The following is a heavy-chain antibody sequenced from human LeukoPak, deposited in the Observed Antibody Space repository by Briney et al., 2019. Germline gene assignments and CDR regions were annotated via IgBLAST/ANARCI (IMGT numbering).Heavy chain of an antibody. CDR1: GGSFSGYY. CDR3: ARVSPNTVTTLKYFDY. Sequence: PSETLSLTCAVYGGSFSGYYWSWIRQPPGKGLEWIGEINHIGSTNYNPSPKSRVTISVATSNNHFSLKMSSVTAADTAVYYCARVSPNTVTTLKYFDYWGQGTLVTVSS. J-gene: IGHJ4*02. D-gene: IGHD4-17*01. CDR2: INHIGST. V-gene: IGHV4-34*01.